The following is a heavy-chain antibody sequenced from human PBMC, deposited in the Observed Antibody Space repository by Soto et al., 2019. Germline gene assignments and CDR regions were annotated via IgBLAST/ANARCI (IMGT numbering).Heavy chain of an antibody. Sequence: SETLSLTCAVSGGSISSSNWWSWVRQPPGKGLEWIGEIYHSGSTNYNPSLKSRITISLDTSKKEISLRLSSVTAADTAVYYCARERGRYCSGESCYPFGPWGQGALVTVSS. CDR3: ARERGRYCSGESCYPFGP. CDR1: GGSISSSNW. D-gene: IGHD2-15*01. V-gene: IGHV4-4*02. J-gene: IGHJ5*02. CDR2: IYHSGST.